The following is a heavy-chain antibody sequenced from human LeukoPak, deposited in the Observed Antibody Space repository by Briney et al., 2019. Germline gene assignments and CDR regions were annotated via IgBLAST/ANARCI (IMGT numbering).Heavy chain of an antibody. D-gene: IGHD5-24*01. Sequence: GGSLRLSCAASGFTFSSYEMNWVRQAPGKGLEWVSYISSSGSTIYYADSVKGRFTISRDNSNHTLSLQMNSLRVEDTAIYYCVKDIQLSTWGLGTVVTVSS. CDR2: ISSSGSTI. CDR3: VKDIQLST. CDR1: GFTFSSYE. J-gene: IGHJ3*01. V-gene: IGHV3-48*03.